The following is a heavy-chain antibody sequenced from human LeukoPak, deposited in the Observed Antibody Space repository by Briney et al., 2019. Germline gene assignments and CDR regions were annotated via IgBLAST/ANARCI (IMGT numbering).Heavy chain of an antibody. CDR3: ARLARGGYYYYVDV. CDR1: GFTFSSYS. CDR2: ISSSSSYI. J-gene: IGHJ6*03. V-gene: IGHV3-21*04. D-gene: IGHD3-10*01. Sequence: PGGSLRLSCAASGFTFSSYSMNWVRQAPGKGLEWVSSISSSSSYIYYADSVKGRFTISRDNTKNSLFLQMSSLRVEDAAVYYCARLARGGYYYYVDVWGEGTTIGVTS.